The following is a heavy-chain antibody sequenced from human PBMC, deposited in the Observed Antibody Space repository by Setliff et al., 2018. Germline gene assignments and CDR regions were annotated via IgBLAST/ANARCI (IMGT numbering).Heavy chain of an antibody. CDR2: IYSSGDT. Sequence: GGSLRLSCAASGFTVSVNYISWVRQAPGQGLEWGSVIYSSGDTYTADSVRGRFIISRDNSKNMVYLQMNSLRSEDTALYFCSRSGDPNSAFERYLFDWGQGTLVTVS. D-gene: IGHD5-12*01. CDR1: GFTVSVNY. CDR3: SRSGDPNSAFERYLFD. V-gene: IGHV3-66*02. J-gene: IGHJ4*02.